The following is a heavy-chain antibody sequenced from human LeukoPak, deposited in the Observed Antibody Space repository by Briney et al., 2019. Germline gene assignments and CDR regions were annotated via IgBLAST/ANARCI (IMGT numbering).Heavy chain of an antibody. CDR2: INHSGST. D-gene: IGHD6-13*01. J-gene: IGHJ6*03. CDR1: GGSFSSYY. V-gene: IGHV4-34*01. CDR3: ARGRPGYSQANYYSYMDV. Sequence: SETLSLTCAAYGGSFSSYYWSWIRQPPGKGLEWIGEINHSGSTNYNPSLKSRVTISVDTSKNQFSLKLSSVTAADTAVYYCARGRPGYSQANYYSYMDVWGKGTTVTVSS.